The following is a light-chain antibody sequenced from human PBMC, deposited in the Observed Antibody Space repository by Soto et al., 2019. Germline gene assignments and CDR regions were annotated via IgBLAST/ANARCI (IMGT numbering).Light chain of an antibody. CDR3: QQYGSSPRT. V-gene: IGKV3-20*01. CDR1: QSVSSSY. Sequence: EIVLTQSPGTLSLSPGERATLSCRASQSVSSSYLAWYQQKPGQAPRRLIYGASSRATGIPDRFSGSGSGTDFTLTISSLEPEDFAVYYCQQYGSSPRTFGQGTKVDIK. CDR2: GAS. J-gene: IGKJ1*01.